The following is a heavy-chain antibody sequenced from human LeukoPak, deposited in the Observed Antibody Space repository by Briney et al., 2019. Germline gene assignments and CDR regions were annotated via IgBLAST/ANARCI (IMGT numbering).Heavy chain of an antibody. CDR1: GYSVSNNRAA. D-gene: IGHD6-19*01. V-gene: IGHV6-1*01. CDR3: ASAVSSGWYFDY. CDR2: TYYRSKWYN. J-gene: IGHJ4*02. Sequence: SRTLSLTCAISGYSVSNNRAALNWIRPSPSRGLEWLVRTYYRSKWYNHYPVSVKSRITINPDTSKNHFSLHRNCVTPEDLAVYSCASAVSSGWYFDYWGQGTLVTVSS.